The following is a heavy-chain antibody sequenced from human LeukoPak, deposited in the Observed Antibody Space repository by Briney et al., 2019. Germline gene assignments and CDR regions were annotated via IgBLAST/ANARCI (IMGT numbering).Heavy chain of an antibody. Sequence: GGSLRLSCAASGFTFSDYYMSWIRQAPGKGLEWVSAISGSGYSAYYADSVKGRFTISRDNSKNTLFLQMNSLRAEDTAVYYCAKDALRAVPYYFDYWGQGTLVTVSS. V-gene: IGHV3-23*01. CDR1: GFTFSDYY. J-gene: IGHJ4*02. D-gene: IGHD3-10*01. CDR3: AKDALRAVPYYFDY. CDR2: ISGSGYSA.